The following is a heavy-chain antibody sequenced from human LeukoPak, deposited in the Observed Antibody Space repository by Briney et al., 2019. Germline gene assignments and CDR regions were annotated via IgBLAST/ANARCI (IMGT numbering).Heavy chain of an antibody. J-gene: IGHJ4*02. D-gene: IGHD3-22*01. V-gene: IGHV3-23*01. Sequence: PGGSLRLSCAASGFSISSYAMSWVRQAPGKGREGSSTLSGSGGSAYYADSVKGRVTSSRDNCKNKLYLQMNSLRDEDTAVYYCAKDLAGPIPTPGTYCDSSTPVYWGQGTLVTVSS. CDR1: GFSISSYA. CDR3: AKDLAGPIPTPGTYCDSSTPVY. CDR2: LSGSGGSA.